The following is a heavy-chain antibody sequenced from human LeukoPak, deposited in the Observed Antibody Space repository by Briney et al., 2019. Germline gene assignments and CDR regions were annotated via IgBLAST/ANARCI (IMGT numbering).Heavy chain of an antibody. CDR3: ARVRYYYGSGSYQISYGMDV. Sequence: SETLSLTCTVSGGSISSYYWSWIRQPPGKGLEWIGYIYYSGSTNYNPSLKSRVTISVDTSKNQFSLKLSSVTAADTAVYYCARVRYYYGSGSYQISYGMDVWGQGTTVTVSS. CDR1: GGSISSYY. J-gene: IGHJ6*02. CDR2: IYYSGST. D-gene: IGHD3-10*01. V-gene: IGHV4-59*12.